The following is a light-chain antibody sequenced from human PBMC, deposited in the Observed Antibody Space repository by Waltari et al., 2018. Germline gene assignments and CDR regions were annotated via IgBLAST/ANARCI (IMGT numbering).Light chain of an antibody. CDR3: QQVNNYPFT. Sequence: DIQLTQSPSFLSASVGDRVTITCRASQDISSSLAWYQQKPGRAPKLLIYAASTLQSGVPSRLRGSGSGTEFTLTISSLQPEDFVTYYCQQVNNYPFTFGPGTILDVK. J-gene: IGKJ3*01. V-gene: IGKV1-9*01. CDR1: QDISSS. CDR2: AAS.